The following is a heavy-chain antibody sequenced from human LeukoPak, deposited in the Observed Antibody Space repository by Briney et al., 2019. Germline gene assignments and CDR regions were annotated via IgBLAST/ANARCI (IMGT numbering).Heavy chain of an antibody. V-gene: IGHV3-74*01. CDR2: INNDGSSA. Sequence: GGSLRLSCAASGFTFNNYWIHWVRQVPGKGLVWVSRINNDGSSASYVDSVKGRFTISRDNAKNSLYLQMNSLRAEDTAVYYCARDYSYGFLNWGQGTLVTVSS. J-gene: IGHJ4*02. CDR1: GFTFNNYW. CDR3: ARDYSYGFLN. D-gene: IGHD5-18*01.